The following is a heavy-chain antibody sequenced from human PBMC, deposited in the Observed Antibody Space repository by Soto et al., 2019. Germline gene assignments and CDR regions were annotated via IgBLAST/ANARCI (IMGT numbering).Heavy chain of an antibody. J-gene: IGHJ6*02. D-gene: IGHD2-15*01. CDR2: IVVGSGNT. CDR1: GFTFTSSA. V-gene: IGHV1-58*01. CDR3: AAEYCSGGSCYNYYYGMDV. Sequence: QMQLVQSGPEVKKPGTSVKVSCKASGFTFTSSAVQWVRQARGQRLEWIGWIVVGSGNTNYAQKFQERVIITRDMYTSTAYMERSSLRSEDTAVYYCAAEYCSGGSCYNYYYGMDVWGQGTTVTVSS.